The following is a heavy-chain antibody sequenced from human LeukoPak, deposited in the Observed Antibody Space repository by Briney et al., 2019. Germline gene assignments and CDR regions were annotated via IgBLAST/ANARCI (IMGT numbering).Heavy chain of an antibody. D-gene: IGHD6-19*01. Sequence: SVTVSCKASGGTFSSYAISWVRQAPGQGLEWMGGIIPIFGTANYAQKFQGRVTITADESTSTAYMELSSLRSEDTAVYYCARDSGSDSSGWYSYWGQGTLVTVSS. J-gene: IGHJ4*02. V-gene: IGHV1-69*13. CDR1: GGTFSSYA. CDR3: ARDSGSDSSGWYSY. CDR2: IIPIFGTA.